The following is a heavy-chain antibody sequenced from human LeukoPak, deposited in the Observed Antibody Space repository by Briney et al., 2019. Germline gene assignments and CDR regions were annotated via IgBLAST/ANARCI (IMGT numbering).Heavy chain of an antibody. J-gene: IGHJ5*02. V-gene: IGHV1-46*01. CDR1: GYTFTTYY. D-gene: IGHD6-13*01. CDR3: ARATVQWNIAAASDP. CDR2: INPCGGST. Sequence: GASVKVSCKASGYTFTTYYMHWVRQAPGQGLEWMGIINPCGGSTSYAQKFQGRDTMTRDTSTNTVYMELSSLRSEDTAVYYCARATVQWNIAAASDPWGQGTLVTVSS.